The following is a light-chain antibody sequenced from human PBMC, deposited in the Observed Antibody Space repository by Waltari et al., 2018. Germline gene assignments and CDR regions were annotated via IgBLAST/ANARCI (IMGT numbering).Light chain of an antibody. CDR3: SAHGGSNNFYI. J-gene: IGLJ1*01. Sequence: QSALTQPPSASGSPGQSVTISCTGTRSDVGAYHSISWYQQHPGKAPKLIISEVSRRPSGVPDRFSGSKSANTASLTVSGLQAEDEADYYCSAHGGSNNFYIFGTGTRVTVL. CDR2: EVS. CDR1: RSDVGAYHS. V-gene: IGLV2-8*01.